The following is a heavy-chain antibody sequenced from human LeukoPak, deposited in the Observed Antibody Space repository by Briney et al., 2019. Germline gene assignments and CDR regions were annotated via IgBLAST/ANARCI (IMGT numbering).Heavy chain of an antibody. CDR2: ISGSGGST. Sequence: GGSLRXSCSASGSTFISYAMGWVRQAPGKGLEWVSVISGSGGSTYSADSVKGRFTISRDNSKNTLYLQMNSLRAEDTAVYFCAKSQDGGRLFHFDYWGQGTLVTVSS. CDR3: AKSQDGGRLFHFDY. V-gene: IGHV3-23*01. D-gene: IGHD1-26*01. CDR1: GSTFISYA. J-gene: IGHJ4*02.